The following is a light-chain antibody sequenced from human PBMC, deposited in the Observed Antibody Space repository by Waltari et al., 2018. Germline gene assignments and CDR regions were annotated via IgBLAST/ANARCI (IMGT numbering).Light chain of an antibody. CDR3: CSYAGSSPHVI. V-gene: IGLV2-23*01. Sequence: QSALTQPASVSGSPGQSITISCTGSSSDVGSYKFVSWYQQHPGKAPQLMIYGGSKRPSGFSKRFSGSKSGTTASLTISGLRAEDEADYYCCSYAGSSPHVIFGGGTKLTVL. J-gene: IGLJ2*01. CDR2: GGS. CDR1: SSDVGSYKF.